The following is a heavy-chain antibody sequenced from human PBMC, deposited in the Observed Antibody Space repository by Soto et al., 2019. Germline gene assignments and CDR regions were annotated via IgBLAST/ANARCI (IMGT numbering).Heavy chain of an antibody. J-gene: IGHJ6*02. V-gene: IGHV4-59*01. CDR2: IYYSGST. CDR3: ARDRVFGGSYSGGMDV. Sequence: SETLSLTCTVSGGSISSYYWSWIRQPPGKGLEWIGYIYYSGSTNYNPSLKSRVTISVDTSKNQFSLKLSSVTATDTAVYYCARDRVFGGSYSGGMDVWGQGTTVTVSS. D-gene: IGHD1-26*01. CDR1: GGSISSYY.